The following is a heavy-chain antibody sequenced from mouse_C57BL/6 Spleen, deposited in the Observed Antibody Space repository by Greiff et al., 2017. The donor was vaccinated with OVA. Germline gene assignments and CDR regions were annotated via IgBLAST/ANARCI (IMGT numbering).Heavy chain of an antibody. CDR3: ASLGYDCDGAWFAY. CDR1: GFSLTSYG. J-gene: IGHJ3*01. Sequence: VKVVESGPGLVAPSQSLSITCTVSGFSLTSYGVDWVRQSPGKGLEWLGVIWGVGSTNYNSALKSRLSISKDNSTSHVFLKMNSLQTEDTSMYYCASLGYDCDGAWFAYWGQGTLVTVSA. CDR2: IWGVGST. V-gene: IGHV2-6*01. D-gene: IGHD2-4*01.